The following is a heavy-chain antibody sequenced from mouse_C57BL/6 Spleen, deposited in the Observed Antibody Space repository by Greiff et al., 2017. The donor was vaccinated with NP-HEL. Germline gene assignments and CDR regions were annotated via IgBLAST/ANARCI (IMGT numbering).Heavy chain of an antibody. J-gene: IGHJ4*01. V-gene: IGHV6-3*01. CDR1: GFTFSNYW. CDR3: TGEGGTRAMDY. CDR2: IRLKSDNYAT. D-gene: IGHD4-1*01. Sequence: EVQGVESGGGLVQPGGSMKLSCVASGFTFSNYWMNWVRQSPEKGLEWVAQIRLKSDNYATHYAESVKGRFTISRDDSKSSVYLQMNNLRAEDTGIYYCTGEGGTRAMDYWGQGTSVTVSS.